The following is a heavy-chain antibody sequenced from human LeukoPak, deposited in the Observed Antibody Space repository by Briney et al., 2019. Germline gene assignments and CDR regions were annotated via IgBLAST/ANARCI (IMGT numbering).Heavy chain of an antibody. V-gene: IGHV3-20*01. Sequence: PGGSLRLSCAASGFTFDDYGMSWVRQAPGKGLEWVSGINWNGGSTGYADSVKGRFTISRDNAKNSLYLQMNSLRAEDTALYHCARVRSGWYYFDYWGRGTLVTVSS. CDR3: ARVRSGWYYFDY. CDR2: INWNGGST. D-gene: IGHD6-19*01. J-gene: IGHJ4*02. CDR1: GFTFDDYG.